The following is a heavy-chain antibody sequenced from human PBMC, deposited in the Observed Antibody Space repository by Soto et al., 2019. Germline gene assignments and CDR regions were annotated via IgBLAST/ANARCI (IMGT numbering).Heavy chain of an antibody. CDR2: IYYRGNT. V-gene: IGHV4-59*01. CDR1: GGSIGTYY. J-gene: IGHJ4*02. CDR3: AREGHYYDSSGYLDY. Sequence: TSETLSLTCTVSGGSIGTYYWSWIRQPPGKGLEWIGYIYYRGNTGYNPSLKSRVTISLDTSISTAYMELSRLRSDDTAVYYCAREGHYYDSSGYLDYWGQGTLVTVSS. D-gene: IGHD3-22*01.